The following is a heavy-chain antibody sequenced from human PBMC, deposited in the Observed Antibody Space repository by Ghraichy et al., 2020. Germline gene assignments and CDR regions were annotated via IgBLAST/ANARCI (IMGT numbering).Heavy chain of an antibody. J-gene: IGHJ4*02. CDR3: AKWRGPQSEFDN. Sequence: GGSLRLSCAGSALTFSNYWMSWVRQGPGKGLEWVASIRQDGRETFYVDYVRGRFTISRDNAKKSIYLQMNSLRVEDTAVYYCAKWRGPQSEFDNWGQGTLVTVSS. CDR1: ALTFSNYW. V-gene: IGHV3-7*03. D-gene: IGHD5-24*01. CDR2: IRQDGRET.